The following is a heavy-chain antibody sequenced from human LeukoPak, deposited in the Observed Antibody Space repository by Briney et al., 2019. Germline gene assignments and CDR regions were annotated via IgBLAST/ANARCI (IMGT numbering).Heavy chain of an antibody. CDR1: GFTVRSNY. CDR3: ARYTGNLFDY. V-gene: IGHV3-66*01. J-gene: IGHJ4*02. CDR2: FYSGGTT. D-gene: IGHD1-26*01. Sequence: PGGSLRLSCAASGFTVRSNYMSWVRQAPGKGLEWVSVFYSGGTTYYADSVRGRFTISIDNSKSTLYLQMNSLKAEDTAVYYCARYTGNLFDYWGQGTLVTVSS.